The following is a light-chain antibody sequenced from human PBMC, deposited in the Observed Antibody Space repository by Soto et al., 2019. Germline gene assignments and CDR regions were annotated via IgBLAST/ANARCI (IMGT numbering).Light chain of an antibody. CDR1: QGIRGW. CDR3: QQYSAYPTT. CDR2: ATS. J-gene: IGKJ4*01. V-gene: IGKV1D-16*01. Sequence: DLQMTQSPSSLSASVGDRVTITCRASQGIRGWLGWYQLKPGKAPKSLIYATSILQSGVPSRFSGSGSETDFTLTISSLQPEDFATYYCQQYSAYPTTFGGGTKVEV.